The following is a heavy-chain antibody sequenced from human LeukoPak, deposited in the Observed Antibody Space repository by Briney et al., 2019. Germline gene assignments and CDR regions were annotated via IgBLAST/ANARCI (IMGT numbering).Heavy chain of an antibody. CDR3: AKDGHCPGALCPTQIAVAGYNDN. V-gene: IGHV3-23*01. D-gene: IGHD6-19*01. CDR2: INYNGDNK. CDR1: GFTFSIYT. J-gene: IGHJ4*02. Sequence: PGGSLRLSCAASGFTFSIYTMNWVRQAPGKGLEWGSIINYNGDNKYYADSVQGRFTISRDNSKNTVYLQMNSLRAEDTAIYSCAKDGHCPGALCPTQIAVAGYNDNWGQGTLVPVSS.